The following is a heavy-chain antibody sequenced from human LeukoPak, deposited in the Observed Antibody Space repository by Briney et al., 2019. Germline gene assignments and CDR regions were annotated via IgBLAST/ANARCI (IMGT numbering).Heavy chain of an antibody. CDR2: IIPILGIA. CDR1: GGTFSSYA. CDR3: ARVGSSWYGFDP. J-gene: IGHJ5*02. Sequence: GSSVKVSCKASGGTFSSYAISWVRQAPGQGLEWMGRIIPILGIANYAQKFQGRVTITADKSTSTAYMELSSLRSEDTAVYYCARVGSSWYGFDPWGQGTLVTVSS. D-gene: IGHD6-13*01. V-gene: IGHV1-69*04.